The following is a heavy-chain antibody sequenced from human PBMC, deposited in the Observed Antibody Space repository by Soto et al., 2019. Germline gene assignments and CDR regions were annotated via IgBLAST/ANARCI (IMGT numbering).Heavy chain of an antibody. CDR1: GGSFSTYG. V-gene: IGHV1-69*13. CDR2: IIPMFGTT. D-gene: IGHD4-17*01. J-gene: IGHJ4*02. CDR3: ARELDPYYGGNSLSLDY. Sequence: QVQLMQSGAEVKKPGSSVKVSCEASGGSFSTYGMNWVRLAPGQGLEWLGGIIPMFGTTNYAQKFQGRVTITADESTNTVSMELNYLRSEDTAMYYCARELDPYYGGNSLSLDYWGQGTLVTVSS.